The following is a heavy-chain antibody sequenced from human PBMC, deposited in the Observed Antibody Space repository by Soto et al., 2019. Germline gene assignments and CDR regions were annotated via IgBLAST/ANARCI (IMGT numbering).Heavy chain of an antibody. CDR1: GSTFSSYA. J-gene: IGHJ4*02. D-gene: IGHD6-13*01. CDR2: IIPIFGTA. Sequence: QVQLVQSGAEVKKPGSSVKVSCKASGSTFSSYAISWVRQAPGQGLEWMGGIIPIFGTANYAQKFQGRVTITADESTRTAYMELSSQRSEDTAVYYCARSSGHLAAAGTTDYWGQGTLVTVSS. CDR3: ARSSGHLAAAGTTDY. V-gene: IGHV1-69*01.